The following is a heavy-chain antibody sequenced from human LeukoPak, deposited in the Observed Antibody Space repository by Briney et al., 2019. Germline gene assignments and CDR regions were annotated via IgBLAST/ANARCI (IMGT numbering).Heavy chain of an antibody. CDR3: ARQQEELLANFDY. CDR2: IYPGDSDT. D-gene: IGHD2-15*01. V-gene: IGHV5-51*01. Sequence: GESLKISCKGSGYSFTSYWIAWVRQMPGKGLEWMGIIYPGDSDTRYSPSFQGQVTISADKSTTTAYLQWSSLKASDTAMYYCARQQEELLANFDYWGQGTLVTVSS. CDR1: GYSFTSYW. J-gene: IGHJ4*02.